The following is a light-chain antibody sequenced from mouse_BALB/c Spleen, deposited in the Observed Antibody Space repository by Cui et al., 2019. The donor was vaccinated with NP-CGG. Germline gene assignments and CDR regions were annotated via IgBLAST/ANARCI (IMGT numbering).Light chain of an antibody. CDR1: TGAFTTSNY. J-gene: IGLJ1*01. CDR2: GTN. CDR3: ALWYSNHWV. Sequence: QAVVTQGSALTTSPGVTVTLTCRSSTGAFTTSNYANWVQEKPDHLFTGLIGGTNNRAPGVPARFSGSLIGDKAALTITGAQTEDEAIYFCALWYSNHWVFGGGTKLTVL. V-gene: IGLV1*01.